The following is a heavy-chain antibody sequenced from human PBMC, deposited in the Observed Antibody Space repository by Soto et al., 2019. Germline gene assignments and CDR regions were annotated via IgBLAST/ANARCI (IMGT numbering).Heavy chain of an antibody. D-gene: IGHD2-2*01. CDR1: GFSFSTYA. V-gene: IGHV3-23*01. CDR3: AKSSTRFGARAWFDP. CDR2: MSHNGAEK. Sequence: EVQLLESGGGLVQPGGSLRLSCAASGFSFSTYAMNWVRQAPGKGLEWVSTMSHNGAEKYYADSVKGRFTISRDNPKSTLYLQMNSLRAEDTAVYYCAKSSTRFGARAWFDPWGQGTLVTVSS. J-gene: IGHJ5*02.